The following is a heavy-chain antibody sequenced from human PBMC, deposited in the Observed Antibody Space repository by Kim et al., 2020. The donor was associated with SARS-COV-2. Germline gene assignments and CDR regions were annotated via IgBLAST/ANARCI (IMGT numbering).Heavy chain of an antibody. J-gene: IGHJ4*02. CDR2: IIPIFGTA. Sequence: SVKVSCKASGGTFSSYAISWVRQAPGQGLEWMGGIIPIFGTANYAQKFQGRVTITADESTSTAYMELSSLRSEDTAVYYCARGATVVTHVRWEFDYWGQGTLVTVSS. CDR1: GGTFSSYA. D-gene: IGHD4-17*01. CDR3: ARGATVVTHVRWEFDY. V-gene: IGHV1-69*13.